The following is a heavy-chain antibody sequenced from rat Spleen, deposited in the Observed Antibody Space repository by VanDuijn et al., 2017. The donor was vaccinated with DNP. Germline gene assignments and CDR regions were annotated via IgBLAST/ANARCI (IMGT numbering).Heavy chain of an antibody. V-gene: IGHV5-25*01. D-gene: IGHD3-1*01. CDR3: ARGSTSIYWYFDF. CDR1: GFTFSNYY. CDR2: INTVGGTT. J-gene: IGHJ1*01. Sequence: EVQLVESGGGLVQPGRSMKLSCAASGFTFSNYYMAWVRQAPTKGLEWVASINTVGGTTYYRDSVKGRFTISRDNAKSTLYLQMNSLRSEDTATYYCARGSTSIYWYFDFWGPGTMVTVSS.